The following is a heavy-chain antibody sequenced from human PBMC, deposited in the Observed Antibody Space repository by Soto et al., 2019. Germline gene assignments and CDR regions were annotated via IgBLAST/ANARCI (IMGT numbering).Heavy chain of an antibody. CDR3: ARGLYYYGSGSSRNYYYGMDV. CDR2: IIPIFGTA. V-gene: IGHV1-69*13. CDR1: GGTFSSYA. D-gene: IGHD3-10*01. Sequence: SVKVSCKASGGTFSSYAISWVRQAPGQGLEWMGGIIPIFGTANYAQKFQGRVTITADESTSTAYMELSSLRSEDTAVYYCARGLYYYGSGSSRNYYYGMDVWGQGTTVTVSS. J-gene: IGHJ6*02.